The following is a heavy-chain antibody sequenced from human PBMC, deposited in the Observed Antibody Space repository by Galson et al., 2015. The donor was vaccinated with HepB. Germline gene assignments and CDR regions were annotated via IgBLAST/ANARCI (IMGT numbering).Heavy chain of an antibody. Sequence: SLRLSCAASGFTFSSYAMSWVRQAPGKGLEWVSVISSSGGRTYYADSVTGRFTISRDNSKNTLYLQMNSLGAEDTAIYYCAKGLYNWNYYFDYWGREPWSPSPQ. CDR2: ISSSGGRT. CDR3: AKGLYNWNYYFDY. D-gene: IGHD1-7*01. J-gene: IGHJ4*02. CDR1: GFTFSSYA. V-gene: IGHV3-23*01.